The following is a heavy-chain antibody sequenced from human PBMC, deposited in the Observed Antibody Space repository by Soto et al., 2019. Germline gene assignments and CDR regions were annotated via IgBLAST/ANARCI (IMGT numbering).Heavy chain of an antibody. Sequence: PVGSLRLSCAASGFTFSSYAMHWVRQAPGKGLEWVAVISYDGSNKYYADSVKGRFTISRDNSKNTLYLQMNSLRAEDTAVYYCARDPNLAYDFWSGYSRHFDYWGQGTLVTVSS. CDR2: ISYDGSNK. D-gene: IGHD3-3*01. V-gene: IGHV3-30-3*01. CDR1: GFTFSSYA. J-gene: IGHJ4*02. CDR3: ARDPNLAYDFWSGYSRHFDY.